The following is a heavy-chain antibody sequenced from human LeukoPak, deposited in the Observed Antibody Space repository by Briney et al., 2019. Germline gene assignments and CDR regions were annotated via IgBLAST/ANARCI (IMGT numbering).Heavy chain of an antibody. J-gene: IGHJ1*01. Sequence: SETLSLTCTVSGGAIDNYYWSWIRQPPGKGLEWIAYVYYSGTINYNPSLESQVTISVDTSKNQFSLRLTSVAAANTAVYYCARHGTAAGPFQLWGQGTLVTVSS. V-gene: IGHV4-59*08. CDR2: VYYSGTI. CDR3: ARHGTAAGPFQL. CDR1: GGAIDNYY. D-gene: IGHD2-21*02.